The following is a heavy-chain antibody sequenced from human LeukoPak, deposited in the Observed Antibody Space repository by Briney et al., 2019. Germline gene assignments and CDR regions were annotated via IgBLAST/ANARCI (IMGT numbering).Heavy chain of an antibody. CDR2: ISGSGGST. V-gene: IGHV3-23*01. CDR1: GFTFSSYA. Sequence: PGGSLRLSCAASGFTFSSYAMSWVRQAPGKGLEWVSAISGSGGSTYYADSVKGRFTMSRDNSKNTLYLQMNSLRAEDTAVYYCAKDLYDSSGGADFDYWGQGALVTVSS. D-gene: IGHD3-22*01. J-gene: IGHJ4*02. CDR3: AKDLYDSSGGADFDY.